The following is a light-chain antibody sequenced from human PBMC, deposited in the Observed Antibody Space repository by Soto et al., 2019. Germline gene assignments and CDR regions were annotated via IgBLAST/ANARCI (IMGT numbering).Light chain of an antibody. CDR3: TSYAGSTIPVV. CDR1: SSDVGGYNF. J-gene: IGLJ2*01. Sequence: QSVLTQPPSASGSPGQSVTISCTGTSSDVGGYNFVSWYQQHPGKAPKLMIYEVSKRPSGVPDRFSGSKSGNTASLTVSGLQAHDEADYYCTSYAGSTIPVVFGGGTKLTVL. V-gene: IGLV2-8*01. CDR2: EVS.